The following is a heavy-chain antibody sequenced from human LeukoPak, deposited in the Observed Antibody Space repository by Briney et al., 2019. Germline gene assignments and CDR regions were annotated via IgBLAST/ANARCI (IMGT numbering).Heavy chain of an antibody. CDR3: ARAEWPQAGTFDY. V-gene: IGHV4-59*01. Sequence: PSETLSLTCTVSGGSISSYYWSWIRQPPGKGLEWSGYIYYSGSTNYNPSLNSRVTISVDTSKNQFSLKLSSVTAADTAVYHCARAEWPQAGTFDYWGQGTLVTVSS. CDR1: GGSISSYY. J-gene: IGHJ4*02. CDR2: IYYSGST. D-gene: IGHD3-3*01.